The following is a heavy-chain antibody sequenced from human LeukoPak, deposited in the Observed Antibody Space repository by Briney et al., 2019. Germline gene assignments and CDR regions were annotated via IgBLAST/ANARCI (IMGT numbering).Heavy chain of an antibody. V-gene: IGHV4-34*01. Sequence: SGTLSPTCAVYGGSPRGPYWSWIRQPPGKGPEWIGEINHSGGTNYNPSLKSRVTISIDTSKSQFSLKLTSVTAADTAVYYCARLGYSSYAQDYWGQGTLVTVSS. CDR1: GGSPRGPY. D-gene: IGHD6-13*01. CDR2: INHSGGT. J-gene: IGHJ4*02. CDR3: ARLGYSSYAQDY.